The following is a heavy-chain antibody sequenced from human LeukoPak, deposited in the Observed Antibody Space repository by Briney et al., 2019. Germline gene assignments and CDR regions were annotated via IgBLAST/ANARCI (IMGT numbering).Heavy chain of an antibody. CDR1: GFTFSSYG. D-gene: IGHD6-13*01. V-gene: IGHV3-30*18. J-gene: IGHJ6*02. CDR3: AKDVRSSSWYDYYYYGMDV. CDR2: ISYDGSNK. Sequence: GRSLRLSCAASGFTFSSYGMHWVRQAPGKGLEWVAVISYDGSNKYYADSVKGRFTISRDNSKNTLYLQMNSLRAEDTAVYYCAKDVRSSSWYDYYYYGMDVWGQGTTVTVSS.